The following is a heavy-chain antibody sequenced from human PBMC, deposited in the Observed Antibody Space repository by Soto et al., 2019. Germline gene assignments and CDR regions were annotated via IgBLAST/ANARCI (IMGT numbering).Heavy chain of an antibody. CDR2: INPSGGST. CDR3: ASSIDSSSWYIRGYGMDV. D-gene: IGHD6-13*01. J-gene: IGHJ6*02. CDR1: GYTFTSYY. V-gene: IGHV1-46*01. Sequence: QVQLVQSGAEVKKPGASVKVSCKASGYTFTSYYMHWVRQAPGQGLEWMGIINPSGGSTSYAQKFQGRVTMTRDTSTSTVYMELSSLRSEDTAVYYCASSIDSSSWYIRGYGMDVWGQGTTVTVSS.